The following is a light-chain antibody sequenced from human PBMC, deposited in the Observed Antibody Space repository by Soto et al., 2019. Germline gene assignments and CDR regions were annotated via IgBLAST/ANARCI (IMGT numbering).Light chain of an antibody. J-gene: IGLJ2*01. CDR3: QTWDTGIVV. V-gene: IGLV4-69*01. Sequence: QLVLTQSPSTSASLGASVKLTCTLSSGHSNYAIAWHQQQAEKGPQFLMKVNGGGSHTKGDGIPDRFSGSSSGAERYLTISSLQSEDEADYYCQTWDTGIVVFGGGTKVTVL. CDR1: SGHSNYA. CDR2: VNGGGSH.